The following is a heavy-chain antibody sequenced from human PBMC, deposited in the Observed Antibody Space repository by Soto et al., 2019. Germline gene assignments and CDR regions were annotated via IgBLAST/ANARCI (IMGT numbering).Heavy chain of an antibody. J-gene: IGHJ6*02. V-gene: IGHV4-59*01. CDR2: ISYGGST. Sequence: SETLSLTCTPSGGSISTYXWGWIFQAPLKWLERIGCISYGGSTNYNPSLKSRVTISVDTSKKEVSLKLSSVSAADTATYFCAGYCSSSICPQDHYFGDYYYDMDVWGQGTGVPVSS. D-gene: IGHD2-2*01. CDR3: AGYCSSSICPQDHYFGDYYYDMDV. CDR1: GGSISTYX.